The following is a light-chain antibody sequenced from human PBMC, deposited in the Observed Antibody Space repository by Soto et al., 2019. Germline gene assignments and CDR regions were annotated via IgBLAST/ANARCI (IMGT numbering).Light chain of an antibody. J-gene: IGLJ1*01. Sequence: QSVLTQPASVSGSPGQAITISCTGTSSDVGAYNYVSWYQQHPGKDPKVMIYEVSNRPSGVSNRFSGSKSGNTASLTISGLQAEDEADYYCSSYTSSSIFVFGTGTKVTVL. CDR2: EVS. CDR3: SSYTSSSIFV. V-gene: IGLV2-14*01. CDR1: SSDVGAYNY.